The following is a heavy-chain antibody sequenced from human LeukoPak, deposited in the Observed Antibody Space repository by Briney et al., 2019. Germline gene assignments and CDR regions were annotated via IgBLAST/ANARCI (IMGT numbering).Heavy chain of an antibody. J-gene: IGHJ6*02. D-gene: IGHD2-2*03. V-gene: IGHV1-18*01. CDR1: GYTFTSYG. CDR3: ARDGYCSSTSCYARPFYYYYYGMDV. CDR2: ISAYNGNT. Sequence: GESLKISCKGSGYTFTSYGISWVRQAPGQGLEWMGWISAYNGNTNYAQKLQGRVTMTTDTSTSTAYMELRSLRSDDTAVYYCARDGYCSSTSCYARPFYYYYYGMDVWGQGTTVTVSS.